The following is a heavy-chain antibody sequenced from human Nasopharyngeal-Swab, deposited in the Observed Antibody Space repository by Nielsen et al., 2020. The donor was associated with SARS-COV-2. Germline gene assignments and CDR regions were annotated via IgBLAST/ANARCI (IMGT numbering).Heavy chain of an antibody. CDR1: GFTFDDCA. CDR3: AKGVKYDFWSGTWGD. V-gene: IGHV3-9*01. J-gene: IGHJ4*02. CDR2: ISWNSGST. Sequence: SLKISCAASGFTFDDCAMHWVRQAPGKGLEWVSGISWNSGSTGYADSVKGRFTISRDNAKNSLYLQMNSLRAEDTALYYCAKGVKYDFWSGTWGDWGQGTLVTVSS. D-gene: IGHD3-3*01.